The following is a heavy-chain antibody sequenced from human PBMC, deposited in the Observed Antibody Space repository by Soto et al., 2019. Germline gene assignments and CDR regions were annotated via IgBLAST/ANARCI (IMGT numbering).Heavy chain of an antibody. CDR2: IYYSGST. CDR1: GGSISSYY. V-gene: IGHV4-59*01. Sequence: QVQLQESGPGLVKPSETLSLTCTVSGGSISSYYWSWIRQPPGKGLEWIGDIYYSGSTNYNPSLKSRVTISVDTSKNQFSLKLSPVTAADTAVYYCARAYGYYFDYGGQGTLVTVSS. J-gene: IGHJ4*02. CDR3: ARAYGYYFDY. D-gene: IGHD4-17*01.